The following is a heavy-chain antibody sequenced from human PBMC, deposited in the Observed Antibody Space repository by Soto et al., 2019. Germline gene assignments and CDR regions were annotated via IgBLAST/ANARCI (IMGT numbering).Heavy chain of an antibody. D-gene: IGHD3-22*01. J-gene: IGHJ4*02. CDR3: ASGPYYYDSSGYLDY. V-gene: IGHV1-18*01. CDR1: GYTFTSCG. Sequence: SVEVSCKSSGYTFTSCGISWVRQATVQGLEWMGWISAYNGNTNYAQKLQGRVTMTTDTSTSTAYMELRSLRSDDTAVYYCASGPYYYDSSGYLDYWGQGTLVTVSS. CDR2: ISAYNGNT.